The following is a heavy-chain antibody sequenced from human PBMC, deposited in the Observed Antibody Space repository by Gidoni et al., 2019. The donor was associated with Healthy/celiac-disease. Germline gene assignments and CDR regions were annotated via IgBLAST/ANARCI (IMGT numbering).Heavy chain of an antibody. Sequence: EVQLVESGGGLVQPGRSLRLSCTASGFTFGDYAMSWVRQAPGKGLEWVGFIRSKAYGGTTEYAASVKGRFTISRDDSKSIAYLQMNSLKTEDTAVYYCTRVLITIFGVAPNGMDVWGQGTTVTVSS. CDR1: GFTFGDYA. CDR3: TRVLITIFGVAPNGMDV. D-gene: IGHD3-3*01. J-gene: IGHJ6*02. CDR2: IRSKAYGGTT. V-gene: IGHV3-49*04.